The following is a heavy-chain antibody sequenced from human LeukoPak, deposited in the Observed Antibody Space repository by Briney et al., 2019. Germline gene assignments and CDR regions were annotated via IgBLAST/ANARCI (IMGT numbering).Heavy chain of an antibody. Sequence: GGSLRLSCAASGFTFSSYGMHWVRQAPGKGLEWVAFIRYDGSNKYYADSVKGRFTISRDNSKNTLYLQMNSLRAEDTAVYHCAKDFMLAGTTVVKTGPFDYWGQGTLVTVSS. J-gene: IGHJ4*02. D-gene: IGHD4-23*01. CDR3: AKDFMLAGTTVVKTGPFDY. CDR2: IRYDGSNK. CDR1: GFTFSSYG. V-gene: IGHV3-30*02.